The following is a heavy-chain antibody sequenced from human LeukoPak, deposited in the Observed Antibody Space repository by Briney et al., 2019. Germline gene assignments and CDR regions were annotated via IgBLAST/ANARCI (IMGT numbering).Heavy chain of an antibody. Sequence: ASVKVSCKASGYTFTSYYMHWVRQAPGQGLEWMGIINPSGGTTSYAQKFQGRVPMTRDTSTSTVYMELSSLRSEDTAVYYCARVATIKWDYFDYWGQGTLVTVSS. CDR3: ARVATIKWDYFDY. CDR2: INPSGGTT. V-gene: IGHV1-46*01. J-gene: IGHJ4*02. D-gene: IGHD5-24*01. CDR1: GYTFTSYY.